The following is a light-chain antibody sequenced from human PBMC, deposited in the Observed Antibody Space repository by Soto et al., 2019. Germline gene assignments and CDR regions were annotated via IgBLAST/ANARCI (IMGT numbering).Light chain of an antibody. J-gene: IGLJ3*02. Sequence: QSVLTQPPSASGTPGQSLTISCSGSSFNIGRNPVNWYQQFPGTAPKLLIYTNDQKPSGVPDRFSGSKSGTSASLAISGLQSEDEADYYCAAWDDSLNGWVFGGGTKLTVL. CDR3: AAWDDSLNGWV. CDR2: TND. CDR1: SFNIGRNP. V-gene: IGLV1-44*01.